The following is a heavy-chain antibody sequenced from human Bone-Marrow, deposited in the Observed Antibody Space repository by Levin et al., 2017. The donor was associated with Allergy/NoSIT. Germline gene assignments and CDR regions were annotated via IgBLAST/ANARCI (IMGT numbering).Heavy chain of an antibody. Sequence: ASVKVSCKTSGYTFTGYYMHWVRQAPGQGLEWMGRINPKSGGTNYAEKFQGRVTLTTDTSINTAYMELSGLTSDDTAVYYCTRGGYIGVPALWFDPWGQGTLVTVSS. V-gene: IGHV1-2*06. CDR2: INPKSGGT. J-gene: IGHJ5*02. D-gene: IGHD2-2*01. CDR1: GYTFTGYY. CDR3: TRGGYIGVPALWFDP.